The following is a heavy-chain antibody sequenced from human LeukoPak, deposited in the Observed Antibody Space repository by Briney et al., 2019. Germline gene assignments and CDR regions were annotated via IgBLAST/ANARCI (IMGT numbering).Heavy chain of an antibody. V-gene: IGHV3-30-3*01. CDR1: GFTFSSYA. D-gene: IGHD3-22*01. Sequence: GRSLRLSCAASGFTFSSYAMYWVRQAPGKGLEWVAVVSYDGSNKYYADSVKGRFTISRDNSKNTLYLQMNSLRAEDTAVYYCARGSFGYCDSSGPFVYWGQGTLVTVSS. CDR2: VSYDGSNK. CDR3: ARGSFGYCDSSGPFVY. J-gene: IGHJ4*02.